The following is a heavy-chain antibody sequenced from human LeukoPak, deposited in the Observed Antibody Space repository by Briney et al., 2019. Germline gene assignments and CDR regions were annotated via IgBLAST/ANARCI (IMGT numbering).Heavy chain of an antibody. CDR2: INHSGST. J-gene: IGHJ4*02. CDR3: ARAVGGNSDY. CDR1: GGSISSYY. V-gene: IGHV4-34*01. Sequence: SETLSLTCTVSGGSISSYYWSWIRQPPQPPGRGLEWIGEINHSGSTNYNPSLKSRVTISVDTSKNQFSLKLRSVTAADTAVYYCARAVGGNSDYWGRGTLVTVSS. D-gene: IGHD2-15*01.